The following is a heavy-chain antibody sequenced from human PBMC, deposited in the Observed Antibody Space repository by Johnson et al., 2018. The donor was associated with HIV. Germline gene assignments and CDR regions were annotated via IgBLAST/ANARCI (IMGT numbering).Heavy chain of an antibody. CDR2: IRYDGSNK. J-gene: IGHJ3*02. CDR1: GLTFSNYG. CDR3: ARDRWGLKDAFDI. Sequence: QVQLVESGGGVVQPGGSLRLSCAASGLTFSNYGSHWVRQAPGQGLEWVAFIRYDGSNKYYADSVKGRFTISRDNSKNTLYLQMNSLRAEDTAVYYCARDRWGLKDAFDIWGQGTMVTVSS. D-gene: IGHD3-16*01. V-gene: IGHV3-30*02.